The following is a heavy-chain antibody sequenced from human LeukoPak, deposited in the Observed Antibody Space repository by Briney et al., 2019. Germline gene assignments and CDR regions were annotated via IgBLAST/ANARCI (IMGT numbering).Heavy chain of an antibody. CDR2: ISAYDGNT. D-gene: IGHD7-27*01. CDR1: GYTFTSHG. CDR3: ARVAQTGLGNDAFDI. V-gene: IGHV1-18*01. J-gene: IGHJ3*02. Sequence: GASVKVSCKGSGYTFTSHGISWVRQAPGQGLEWMGWISAYDGNTRYAQRVQGRVTMTTDTSTSTAYMELRSLRSDDTAVYYCARVAQTGLGNDAFDIWGQGTMVTVSS.